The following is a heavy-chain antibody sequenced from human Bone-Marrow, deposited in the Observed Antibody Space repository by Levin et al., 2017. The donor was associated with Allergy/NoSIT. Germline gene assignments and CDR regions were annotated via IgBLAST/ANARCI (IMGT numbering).Heavy chain of an antibody. V-gene: IGHV3-23*01. CDR3: AREHIVVAAAILYYKFYGLDV. CDR1: RFSFSNYA. D-gene: IGHD6-19*01. Sequence: PTASVKVSCAASRFSFSNYAMNWVRLAPGKGLEWVSGISGSGGRTYYADSVKGRFTVSRDNSKNTLFLQMNSLRADDTAVYYCAREHIVVAAAILYYKFYGLDVWGQGTTVTVSS. CDR2: ISGSGGRT. J-gene: IGHJ6*02.